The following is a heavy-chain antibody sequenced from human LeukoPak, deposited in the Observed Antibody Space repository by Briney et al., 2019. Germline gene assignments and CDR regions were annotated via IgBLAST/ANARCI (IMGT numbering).Heavy chain of an antibody. CDR2: INHSGST. CDR1: GGSFSAYY. J-gene: IGHJ4*02. D-gene: IGHD5-18*01. CDR3: ASRVGYSYGPRRRGQFDY. Sequence: PSETLSLTCAVYGGSFSAYYWSWIRQPPGKGLEWIGEINHSGSTNYNPSLKSRVTISVDTSKNQFSLKLSSVTAADTAVYYCASRVGYSYGPRRRGQFDYWGQGTLVTASS. V-gene: IGHV4-34*01.